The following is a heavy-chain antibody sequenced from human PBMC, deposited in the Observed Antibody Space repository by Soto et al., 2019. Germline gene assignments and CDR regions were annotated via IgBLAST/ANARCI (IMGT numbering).Heavy chain of an antibody. D-gene: IGHD6-19*01. CDR1: EITFSSYW. CDR3: VGWLTMQANY. Sequence: GGSLRLSCVASEITFSSYWMSWVRQAPGKGPEWVAHINQDGSNIYYVDSVKGRFTISRDNARNSLYLQMTSLRAEDTAIYYCVGWLTMQANYWGQGALVTVSS. CDR2: INQDGSNI. J-gene: IGHJ4*02. V-gene: IGHV3-7*01.